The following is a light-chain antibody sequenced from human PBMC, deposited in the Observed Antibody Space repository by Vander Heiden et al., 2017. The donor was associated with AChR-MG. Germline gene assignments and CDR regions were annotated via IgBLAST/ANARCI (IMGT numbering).Light chain of an antibody. CDR3: CSYAGSLVV. V-gene: IGLV2-11*01. CDR2: DVS. J-gene: IGLJ2*01. Sequence: SALTQPPSVSGSPGQSVTISCPGTSSDVGGYNYGSWYQQHPGKAPKLMIYDVSKRPSGVPDRCSGSKSGNTASLTISGLQAEDEADYYCCSYAGSLVVFGGGTKLTVL. CDR1: SSDVGGYNY.